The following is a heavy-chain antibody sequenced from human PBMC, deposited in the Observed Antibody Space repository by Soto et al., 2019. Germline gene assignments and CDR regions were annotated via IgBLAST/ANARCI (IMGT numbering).Heavy chain of an antibody. CDR2: ISNIGGT. D-gene: IGHD2-2*01. V-gene: IGHV3-23*01. CDR1: GFTFSNYG. Sequence: GGSLRLSCAASGFTFSNYGISWVRQAPGRGLEWVSGISNIGGTYYTDSVKGRSTISRDNSKNTMYLQMNSLRAEDTAVYYCSAITEGYWGQGVLVTVSS. CDR3: SAITEGY. J-gene: IGHJ4*02.